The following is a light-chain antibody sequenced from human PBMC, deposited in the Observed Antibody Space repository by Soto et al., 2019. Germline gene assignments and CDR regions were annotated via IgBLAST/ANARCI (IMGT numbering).Light chain of an antibody. V-gene: IGLV9-49*01. CDR1: SGYSDYK. CDR3: RSEHGSGSNFVIL. J-gene: IGLJ2*01. Sequence: QSVLTQPPSASASLGASVTLTCTLSSGYSDYKVDWFQQRPGKGPRFVMRVGAGGMVGFMGDGIPDRFSVVGSDLNRYLTIKNIQEEDESDYRCRSEHGSGSNFVILVGGGTKLTVL. CDR2: VGAGGMVG.